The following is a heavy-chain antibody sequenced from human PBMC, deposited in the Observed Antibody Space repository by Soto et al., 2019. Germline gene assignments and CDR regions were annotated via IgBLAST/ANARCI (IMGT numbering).Heavy chain of an antibody. Sequence: SETLSLTCTVSGGSISSSGYYWGWIRQPPGKGLEWIGTIYYSGSAYYNPSLKSRVTISVDTSKNQFSLKLSSVTAADTAVYYCARYGSGSSVWFDPWGQGTLVTVSS. CDR2: IYYSGSA. D-gene: IGHD3-10*01. CDR3: ARYGSGSSVWFDP. J-gene: IGHJ5*02. V-gene: IGHV4-39*07. CDR1: GGSISSSGYY.